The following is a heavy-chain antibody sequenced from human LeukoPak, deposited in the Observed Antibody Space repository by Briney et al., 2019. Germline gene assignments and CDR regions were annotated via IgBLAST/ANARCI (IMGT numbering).Heavy chain of an antibody. D-gene: IGHD5-12*01. J-gene: IGHJ4*02. Sequence: GGSLRLSCAASGITFSSFWMSWVRQAPGKGLEWVANIKQDGSEKYYVDSVKGRFTISRDNAKNSLYLQMNSLRAEDTAVYYCARPIVATNLAYWGQGTLVTVSS. CDR3: ARPIVATNLAY. CDR2: IKQDGSEK. CDR1: GITFSSFW. V-gene: IGHV3-7*05.